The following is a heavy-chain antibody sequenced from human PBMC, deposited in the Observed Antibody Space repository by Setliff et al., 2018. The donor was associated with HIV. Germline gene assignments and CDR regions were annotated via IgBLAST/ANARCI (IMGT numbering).Heavy chain of an antibody. Sequence: SETLSLTCTVSGGSISGYYWSWIRQPPGKGLEYIGSIFFTGNTIYNPSIKARVTLPVDMSKNQVFLRLSSVTAADTAVYYCVRGYCSSTTCYEDYYYMDVWGKGSTVTVSS. J-gene: IGHJ6*03. CDR2: IFFTGNT. D-gene: IGHD2-2*01. V-gene: IGHV4-59*01. CDR3: VRGYCSSTTCYEDYYYMDV. CDR1: GGSISGYY.